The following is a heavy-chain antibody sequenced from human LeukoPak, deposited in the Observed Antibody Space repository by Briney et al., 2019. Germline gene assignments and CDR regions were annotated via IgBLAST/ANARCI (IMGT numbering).Heavy chain of an antibody. D-gene: IGHD3-9*01. J-gene: IGHJ3*02. CDR1: GFTVSSNY. Sequence: GGPLRLSCAASGFTVSSNYMSWVRQAPGKGLEWVSVIYSGGSTYYADSVKGRFTISRDNSKNTLYLQMNSLRAEDAAVYYCARYDILRYFGRNAFDIWGQGTMVTVSS. CDR3: ARYDILRYFGRNAFDI. CDR2: IYSGGST. V-gene: IGHV3-53*01.